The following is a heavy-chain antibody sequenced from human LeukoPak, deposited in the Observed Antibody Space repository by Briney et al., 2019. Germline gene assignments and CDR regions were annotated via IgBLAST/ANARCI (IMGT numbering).Heavy chain of an antibody. Sequence: PSETLSLTCAVSGGSFSGYYWSWIRQPPGKGLEWIGEINHSGSTNYNPSLKSRVTISVDTSKNQFSLKLSSVTAADTAVYYCASLNYDFWSGYYHDYWGQGTLGTVSS. CDR1: GGSFSGYY. CDR3: ASLNYDFWSGYYHDY. J-gene: IGHJ4*02. D-gene: IGHD3-3*01. CDR2: INHSGST. V-gene: IGHV4-34*01.